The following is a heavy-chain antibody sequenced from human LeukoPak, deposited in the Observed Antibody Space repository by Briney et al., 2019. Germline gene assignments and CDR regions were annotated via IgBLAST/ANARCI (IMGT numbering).Heavy chain of an antibody. CDR1: GYTFTGYY. CDR3: ARDRKAYYYGMDV. CDR2: INPNSGGT. J-gene: IGHJ6*02. Sequence: ASVKVSCKASGYTFTGYYMHWVRQAPGQGLEWMGWINPNSGGTNYAQKFQGRVTMTRDTSISTAYMKLSRLRSDDTAVYYCARDRKAYYYGMDVWGQGTTVTVSS. V-gene: IGHV1-2*02.